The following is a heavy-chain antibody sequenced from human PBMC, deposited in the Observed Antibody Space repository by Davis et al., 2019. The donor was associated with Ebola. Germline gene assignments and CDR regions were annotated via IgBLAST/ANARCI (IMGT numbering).Heavy chain of an antibody. Sequence: GESLKISCKGSGYSFTTYWIAWVRQMPGKGLEWMGIINPGDSDTRYSPSFQGQVTISADKSISTAYLQWSSLKASDTAMYYCARWGPRLVVGVFDYWGQGTLVTVSS. CDR1: GYSFTTYW. J-gene: IGHJ4*02. CDR3: ARWGPRLVVGVFDY. V-gene: IGHV5-51*01. CDR2: INPGDSDT. D-gene: IGHD2-21*01.